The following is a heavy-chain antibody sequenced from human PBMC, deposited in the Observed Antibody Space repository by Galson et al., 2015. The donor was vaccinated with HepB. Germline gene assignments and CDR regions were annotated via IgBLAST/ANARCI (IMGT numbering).Heavy chain of an antibody. CDR1: GFTFSDYY. CDR2: ISGGGYT. Sequence: SLRLSCAASGFTFSDYYMSWIRRAPGEGLEWVSYISGGGYTNYADSVKGRFTVSRDNAKNSLYLQVNSLRAEDSSIYYCARGGMTRVILLDYWAQGTLVTVSS. V-gene: IGHV3-11*05. J-gene: IGHJ4*02. CDR3: ARGGMTRVILLDY. D-gene: IGHD4-17*01.